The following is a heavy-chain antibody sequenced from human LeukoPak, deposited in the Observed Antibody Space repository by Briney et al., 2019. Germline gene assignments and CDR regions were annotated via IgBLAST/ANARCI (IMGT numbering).Heavy chain of an antibody. CDR3: ARGPRGYDSSGYPEFFQH. V-gene: IGHV3-48*01. CDR2: ISSSSSTI. J-gene: IGHJ1*01. CDR1: GFTFSYYS. Sequence: GGSLRLSCAASGFTFSYYSMNWVRQAPGKGLEWVSYISSSSSTIYYADSVKGRFTISRDNAKNSLYLQVNSLRAEDTAVYYCARGPRGYDSSGYPEFFQHWGQGTLVTVSS. D-gene: IGHD3-22*01.